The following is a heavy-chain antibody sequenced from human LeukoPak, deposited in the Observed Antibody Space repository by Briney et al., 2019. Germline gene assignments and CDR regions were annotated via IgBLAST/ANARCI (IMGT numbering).Heavy chain of an antibody. CDR2: IIPIFGTA. CDR1: GGTFRSYA. V-gene: IGHV1-69*05. CDR3: ARGDYYYDSSGYSPFDY. Sequence: ASVKVSCRTSGGTFRSYATSWVRQAPGQGLEWMGGIIPIFGTANYAQKLQGRVTMTTDTSTSTAYMELRSLRSDDTAVYYCARGDYYYDSSGYSPFDYWGQGTLVTVSS. J-gene: IGHJ4*02. D-gene: IGHD3-22*01.